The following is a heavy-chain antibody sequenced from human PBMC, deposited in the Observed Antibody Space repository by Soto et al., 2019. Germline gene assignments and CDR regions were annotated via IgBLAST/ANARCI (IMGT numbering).Heavy chain of an antibody. CDR3: ARHPGGRGYYYGMDV. Sequence: SVKVSCKASGHTFTSYAISWVRQAPGQGLEWMGGIIPIFGTANYAQKFQGRVTITADESTSTAYMELSSLRSEDTAVYYCARHPGGRGYYYGMDVWGQGTTVTVSS. D-gene: IGHD2-15*01. CDR1: GHTFTSYA. CDR2: IIPIFGTA. V-gene: IGHV1-69*13. J-gene: IGHJ6*02.